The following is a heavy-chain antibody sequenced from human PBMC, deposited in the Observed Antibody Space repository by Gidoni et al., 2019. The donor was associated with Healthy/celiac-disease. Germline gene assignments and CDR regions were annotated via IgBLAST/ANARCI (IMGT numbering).Heavy chain of an antibody. J-gene: IGHJ4*02. Sequence: QVQLQESGPGLVKPSQTLSLTCTVSGGSISRGGYYWSWIRQHPGKGLEWIGYIYYSGSTYYNPSLKSRVTISVDTSKNQFSLKLSSVTAADTAVYYCTRDRKSDDSSGPDYWGQGTLVTVSS. V-gene: IGHV4-31*03. CDR2: IYYSGST. D-gene: IGHD3-22*01. CDR3: TRDRKSDDSSGPDY. CDR1: GGSISRGGYY.